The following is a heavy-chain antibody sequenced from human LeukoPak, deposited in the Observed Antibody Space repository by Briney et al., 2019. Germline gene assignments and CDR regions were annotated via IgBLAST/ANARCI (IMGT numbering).Heavy chain of an antibody. J-gene: IGHJ4*02. CDR1: GYTFTSYA. CDR2: IIPIFGTA. CDR3: ARDSLVPAATPYYFDY. V-gene: IGHV1-69*13. D-gene: IGHD2-2*01. Sequence: ASVKVSCKASGYTFTSYAMNWVRQAPGQGLEWMGGIIPIFGTANYAQKFQGRVTITADESTSTAYMELSSLRSEDTAVYYCARDSLVPAATPYYFDYWGQGTLVTVSS.